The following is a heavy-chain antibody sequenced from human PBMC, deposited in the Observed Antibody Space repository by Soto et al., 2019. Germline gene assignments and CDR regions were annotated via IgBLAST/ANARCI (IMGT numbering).Heavy chain of an antibody. D-gene: IGHD2-2*01. J-gene: IGHJ5*02. CDR1: GYTFTSYY. CDR2: INPSGGST. V-gene: IGHV1-46*01. Sequence: ASVKVSCKASGYTFTSYYMHWVRQAPGQGLEWMGIINPSGGSTSYAQKFQGRVTMTRDTSTSTVYMELSSLRSEDTAVYYCAKTGIVVVPAGINWFDPWGQGTLVTVSS. CDR3: AKTGIVVVPAGINWFDP.